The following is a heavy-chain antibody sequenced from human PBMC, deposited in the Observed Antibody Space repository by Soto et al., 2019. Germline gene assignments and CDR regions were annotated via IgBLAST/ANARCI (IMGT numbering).Heavy chain of an antibody. CDR1: GYTFTNFG. CDR3: ARGGTPIDY. D-gene: IGHD3-16*01. J-gene: IGHJ4*02. V-gene: IGHV1-18*01. Sequence: QVQLVQSGAEVKKPGASVKVSCKTSGYTFTNFGLSWVRQAPGQGLEWMGWISAYNGNTNYAQNYQGRVTMTTDTATSTAYMELRSLRSDDTVVYFCARGGTPIDYCGQGTLVTVSS. CDR2: ISAYNGNT.